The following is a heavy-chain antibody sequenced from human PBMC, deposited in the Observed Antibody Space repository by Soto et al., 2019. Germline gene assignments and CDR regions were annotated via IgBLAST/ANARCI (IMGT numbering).Heavy chain of an antibody. Sequence: GGSLRLSCAASGFTFSSYGMHWVRQAPGKGLEWVAVISYDGSNKYYADSVKGRFTISRDNSKNTLYLQMNSLRAEDTAVYYCAKEGGDYYGSGSYYNDANWFDPWGQGT. D-gene: IGHD3-10*01. J-gene: IGHJ5*02. CDR2: ISYDGSNK. CDR3: AKEGGDYYGSGSYYNDANWFDP. CDR1: GFTFSSYG. V-gene: IGHV3-30*18.